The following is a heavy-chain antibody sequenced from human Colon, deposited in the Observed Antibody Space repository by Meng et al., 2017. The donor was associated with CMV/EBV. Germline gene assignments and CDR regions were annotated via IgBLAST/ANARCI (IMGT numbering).Heavy chain of an antibody. CDR1: GFNVTNKW. CDR3: ARQVRLDGRFDY. Sequence: GGSLRLSCKASGFNVTNKWMSWVRQAPGKGLEWVGVSYGAGPTDSAGSAKGRFTISRDNSKNTLFLQMNSLRPEDTGVYYCARQVRLDGRFDYWGQGTLVTVS. V-gene: IGHV3-66*02. D-gene: IGHD3-9*01. J-gene: IGHJ4*02. CDR2: SYGAGPT.